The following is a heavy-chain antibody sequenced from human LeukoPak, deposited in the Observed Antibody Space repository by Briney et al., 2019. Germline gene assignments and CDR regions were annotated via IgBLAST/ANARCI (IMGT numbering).Heavy chain of an antibody. J-gene: IGHJ4*02. V-gene: IGHV3-23*01. CDR2: ISGSGGST. D-gene: IGHD3-3*01. Sequence: GGSLRLSCAASGFTLSSYAMSWVRQAPGKGLEWGSAISGSGGSTYYADSVKGRFTISRDNSKNALYLQMNSLRAKDTAVYYCANPRSYYDFWSGPYYFDYWGQGTLVTVSS. CDR1: GFTLSSYA. CDR3: ANPRSYYDFWSGPYYFDY.